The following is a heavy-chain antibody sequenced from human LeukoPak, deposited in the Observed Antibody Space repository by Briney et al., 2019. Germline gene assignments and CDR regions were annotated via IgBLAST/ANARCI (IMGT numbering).Heavy chain of an antibody. D-gene: IGHD3-10*01. Sequence: GGSLRLSCAASGFTFSSYSMNWVRQAPGKGLEWVSSISSSSSYIYYADSVKGRFTISRDNAKNSLYLQMNSQRAEDTAVYYCARARGYYGSGSYWSFAFDIWGQGTMVTVSS. CDR2: ISSSSSYI. V-gene: IGHV3-21*01. CDR1: GFTFSSYS. CDR3: ARARGYYGSGSYWSFAFDI. J-gene: IGHJ3*02.